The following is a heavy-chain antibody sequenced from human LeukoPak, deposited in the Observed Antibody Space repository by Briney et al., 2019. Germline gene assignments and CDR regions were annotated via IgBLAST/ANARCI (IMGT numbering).Heavy chain of an antibody. Sequence: SETLSLTCTVSGGSISSYYWSWIRQPPGKGLGWIGYIYYSGSTNYNPSLKSRVTISVDTSKNQFSLKLSSVTAADTAVYYCARGRHYGSGSYYYYYYMDVWGKGTTVTVSS. CDR3: ARGRHYGSGSYYYYYYMDV. D-gene: IGHD3-10*01. CDR1: GGSISSYY. V-gene: IGHV4-59*01. J-gene: IGHJ6*03. CDR2: IYYSGST.